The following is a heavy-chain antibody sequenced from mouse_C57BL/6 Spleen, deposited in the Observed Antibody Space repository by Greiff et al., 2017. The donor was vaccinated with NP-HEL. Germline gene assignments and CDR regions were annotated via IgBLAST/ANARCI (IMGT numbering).Heavy chain of an antibody. J-gene: IGHJ3*01. CDR2: INPNNGGT. D-gene: IGHD4-1*01. CDR1: GYTFTDYY. CDR3: ARLGEGAY. V-gene: IGHV1-26*01. Sequence: VQLQQSGPELVKPGASVKISCKASGYTFTDYYMNWVKQSHGKSLEWIGDINPNNGGTSYNQKFKGKATLTVDKSSSTAYMELRSLTSEDSAVYYCARLGEGAYWGQGTLVTVSA.